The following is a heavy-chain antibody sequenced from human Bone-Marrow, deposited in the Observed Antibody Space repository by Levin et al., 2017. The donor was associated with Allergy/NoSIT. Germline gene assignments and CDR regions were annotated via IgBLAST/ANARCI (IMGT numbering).Heavy chain of an antibody. CDR1: GFSFSSYG. CDR3: AKGLEDYDYWSANDACEI. V-gene: IGHV3-30*18. Sequence: GGSLRLSCAASGFSFSSYGMHWVRQAPGKGLEWVAVISYDGYNKYYVDSVKGRFTISRDNSKNTLYLQMNSLRGDDTAVYYCAKGLEDYDYWSANDACEIWGRGTMVTVSS. D-gene: IGHD3-3*01. CDR2: ISYDGYNK. J-gene: IGHJ3*02.